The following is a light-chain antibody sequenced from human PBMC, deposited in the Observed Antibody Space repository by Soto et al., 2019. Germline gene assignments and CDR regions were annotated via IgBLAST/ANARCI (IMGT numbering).Light chain of an antibody. Sequence: EIVLTQSPGTLSLSPGERATLSCRTSQSVSRNYLAWYQQKPGQAPRLFIYAASSRAAGIPDRFSGFGSVTDFTLTISRLEPDDVAVYYCQQYGSSPWTFGQGTKVEVK. CDR3: QQYGSSPWT. J-gene: IGKJ1*01. CDR2: AAS. V-gene: IGKV3-20*01. CDR1: QSVSRNY.